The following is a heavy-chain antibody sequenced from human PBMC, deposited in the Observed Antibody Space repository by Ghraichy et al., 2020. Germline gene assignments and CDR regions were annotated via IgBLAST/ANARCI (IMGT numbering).Heavy chain of an antibody. Sequence: GGSLRLSCAASGFTFSSYWMSWVRQAPGKRLEWVANIKQDGSEKYYVDSVKGRFTISRDNAKNSLYLQMNSLRAEDTAVYYCARVGEAYCGGDCYSFDYWGQGTLVTVSS. CDR1: GFTFSSYW. J-gene: IGHJ4*02. CDR3: ARVGEAYCGGDCYSFDY. D-gene: IGHD2-21*02. CDR2: IKQDGSEK. V-gene: IGHV3-7*03.